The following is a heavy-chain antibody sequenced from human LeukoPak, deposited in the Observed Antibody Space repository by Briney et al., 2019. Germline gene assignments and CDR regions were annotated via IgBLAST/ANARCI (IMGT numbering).Heavy chain of an antibody. V-gene: IGHV3-21*01. CDR1: GFTFSSYS. CDR3: AREAYGILTGTTRPNWFDP. Sequence: GGSLRLSCAASGFTFSSYSMNWVRQAPGKGLEWVSSISSSSSYIYYADSVKGRFTISRDNAKNSLYLQMNSLRAEDMAVYYCAREAYGILTGTTRPNWFDPWGQGTLVTVSS. CDR2: ISSSSSYI. D-gene: IGHD3-9*01. J-gene: IGHJ5*02.